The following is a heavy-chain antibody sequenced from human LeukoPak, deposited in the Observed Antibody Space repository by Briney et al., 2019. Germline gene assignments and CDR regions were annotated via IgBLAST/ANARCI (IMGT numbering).Heavy chain of an antibody. CDR3: ARDQYDTWSRRGNFDS. J-gene: IGHJ4*02. V-gene: IGHV3-7*03. CDR1: GGSISSSNW. CDR2: IKLDGSEK. D-gene: IGHD3-3*01. Sequence: ETLSLTCAVSGGSISSSNWWSWVRQAPGKGLEWVANIKLDGSEKSYVDSVKGRFTISRDNTKNSLYLQMNSLRAEDTAVFYCARDQYDTWSRRGNFDSWGQGTLVIVSS.